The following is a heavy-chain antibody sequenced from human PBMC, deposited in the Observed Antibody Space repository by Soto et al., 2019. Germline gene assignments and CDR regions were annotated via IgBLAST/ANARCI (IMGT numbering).Heavy chain of an antibody. V-gene: IGHV4-39*01. CDR3: ARHLSGYGYLYFEY. CDR2: GYHGGNT. J-gene: IGHJ4*02. D-gene: IGHD5-18*01. CDR1: GGSISSNSYY. Sequence: QLQLQESGPGLVKPSETQSLTCTVSGGSISSNSYYWAWIRQPPGKELEWIGSGYHGGNTYYNPSHKSRVTISVDTSTNQFSLKLNSVTAADTAVYYCARHLSGYGYLYFEYWGQGILVTVSS.